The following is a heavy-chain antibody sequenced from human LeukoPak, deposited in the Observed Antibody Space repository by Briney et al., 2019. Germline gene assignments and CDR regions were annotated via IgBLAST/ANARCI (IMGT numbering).Heavy chain of an antibody. Sequence: SQTLSLTCTVSGGSISSGDYYWSWIRQPPGKGLEWIGYIYYSGSTYYNPSLKSRVTISVDTSKNQFSLKLSSVTAADTAVYYCARVAGPDYYDSSGAGLDAFDIWGQGTMVTVSS. J-gene: IGHJ3*02. D-gene: IGHD3-22*01. CDR2: IYYSGST. CDR3: ARVAGPDYYDSSGAGLDAFDI. CDR1: GGSISSGDYY. V-gene: IGHV4-30-4*08.